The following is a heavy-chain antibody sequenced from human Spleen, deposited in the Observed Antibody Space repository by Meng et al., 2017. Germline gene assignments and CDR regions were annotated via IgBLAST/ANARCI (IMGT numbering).Heavy chain of an antibody. CDR3: ARGPTTMAHDFDY. Sequence: QVQLPQSGAGLLNPSETLSLTCVVSGGSFSDYYWSWIRQPPGKGLEWIGEINHSGSTNYNPSLESRATISVDTSQNNLSLKLSSVTAADSAVYYCARGPTTMAHDFDYWGQGTLVTVSS. D-gene: IGHD4-11*01. CDR1: GGSFSDYY. J-gene: IGHJ4*02. CDR2: INHSGST. V-gene: IGHV4-34*01.